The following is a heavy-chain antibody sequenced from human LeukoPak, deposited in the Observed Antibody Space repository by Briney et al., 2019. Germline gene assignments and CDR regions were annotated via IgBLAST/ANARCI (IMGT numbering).Heavy chain of an antibody. CDR3: VREGGTVVAGTLDH. V-gene: IGHV3-30*02. CDR1: GITFSTSG. Sequence: PGGSLRLSCAASGITFSTSGMHWVRQAPGKGLEWLTFIQYDESTKYYTDSVKGRFTISRDNSKNTLYLQMNSLRAEDTAVYFCVREGGTVVAGTLDHWGQGTPVTVSS. CDR2: IQYDESTK. J-gene: IGHJ4*02. D-gene: IGHD6-19*01.